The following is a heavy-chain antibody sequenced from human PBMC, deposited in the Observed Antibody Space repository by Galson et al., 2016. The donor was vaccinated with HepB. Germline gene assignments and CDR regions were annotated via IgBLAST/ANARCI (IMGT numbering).Heavy chain of an antibody. CDR2: IYYSGST. Sequence: TLSLTCTVSGGSISSNSYYWSWIRQHPAKGLEWIGYIYYSGSTFYNPSLKSRVTISLDTSKNQFSLRLGSVTAADTAVYYCARETAWGLGSYMFLKRDAFDMWGQGTMVTVSS. V-gene: IGHV4-31*03. CDR3: ARETAWGLGSYMFLKRDAFDM. CDR1: GGSISSNSYY. D-gene: IGHD3-10*01. J-gene: IGHJ3*02.